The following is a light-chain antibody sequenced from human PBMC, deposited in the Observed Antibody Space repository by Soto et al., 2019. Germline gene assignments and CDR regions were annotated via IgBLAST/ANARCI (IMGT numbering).Light chain of an antibody. CDR1: QSVRSSY. V-gene: IGKV3-20*01. CDR2: GAS. J-gene: IGKJ1*01. Sequence: EIEVTQSPSAVCWAAGECGTVARSACQSVRSSYLAWYQQKPGQAPRLLIYGASSRATGIPHKSSGSGSRTALHLTITRLEPEHFPVYYCKQPGSSRPTFGQGTKVDIK. CDR3: KQPGSSRPT.